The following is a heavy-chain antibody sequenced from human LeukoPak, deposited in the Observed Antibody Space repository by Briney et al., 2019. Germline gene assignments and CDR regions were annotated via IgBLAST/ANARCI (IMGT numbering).Heavy chain of an antibody. CDR2: ISYDGSNK. Sequence: GGSLRLSCAASGFNFSPYGMHWVRQPPGKGLEWVALISYDGSNKYFADSVKGRFTISRDNSENKLYLQMNSLRPEDTAVYYCANPSGTYGPGVFDIGGQGTMVTVSA. CDR1: GFNFSPYG. D-gene: IGHD1-26*01. V-gene: IGHV3-30*18. CDR3: ANPSGTYGPGVFDI. J-gene: IGHJ3*02.